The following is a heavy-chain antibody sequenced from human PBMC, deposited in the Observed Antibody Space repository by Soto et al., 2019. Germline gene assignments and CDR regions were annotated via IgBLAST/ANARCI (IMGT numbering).Heavy chain of an antibody. CDR1: GFTFSSYA. CDR3: AREVSGYSSGWRRHFDY. Sequence: QVQLVESGGGVVQPGRSLRLSCAASGFTFSSYAMHWVSQAPGKGLEWVAVISYDGSNKYYADSVKGRFTISRDNSKNTLYLQMNSLRAEDTAVYYCAREVSGYSSGWRRHFDYWGQGTLVTVSS. V-gene: IGHV3-30-3*01. D-gene: IGHD6-19*01. J-gene: IGHJ4*02. CDR2: ISYDGSNK.